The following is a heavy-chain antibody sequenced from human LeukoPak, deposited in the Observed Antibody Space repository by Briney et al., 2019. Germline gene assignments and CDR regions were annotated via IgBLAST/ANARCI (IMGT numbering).Heavy chain of an antibody. CDR1: GFTFSSYW. Sequence: AGGSLRLSCAASGFTFSSYWMSWVRQAPGKGLEWVANIKQDGSEKYYVDSVKGRFTISRDNAKNSLYLQMNSLRAEDTAVYYCARMGSYCTNGVCYSSIDYWGQGTLVTVSS. CDR3: ARMGSYCTNGVCYSSIDY. D-gene: IGHD2-8*01. CDR2: IKQDGSEK. J-gene: IGHJ4*02. V-gene: IGHV3-7*01.